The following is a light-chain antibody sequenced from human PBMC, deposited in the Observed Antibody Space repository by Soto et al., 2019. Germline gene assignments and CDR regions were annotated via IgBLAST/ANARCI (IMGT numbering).Light chain of an antibody. Sequence: DIQMTQSPSTLSASVGDRVTITCRASQSISGWLAWYQQKPGKAPKVLIYDASSLESGVPSRFSGSGSGTEFTLTISSLQPDDFVTYYCQQYNSYGTFGQGTKVEIK. J-gene: IGKJ1*01. V-gene: IGKV1-5*01. CDR1: QSISGW. CDR3: QQYNSYGT. CDR2: DAS.